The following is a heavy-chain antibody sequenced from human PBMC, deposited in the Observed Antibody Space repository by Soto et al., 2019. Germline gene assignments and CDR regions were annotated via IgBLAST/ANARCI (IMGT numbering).Heavy chain of an antibody. CDR2: IIPIFGTA. Sequence: QVQLVQSGAEVKKPGSSVKVSCKASGGTFSSYAISWVRQAPGQGLEWMGGIIPIFGTANYAQKFQGRVTITADKSTSTAYMDLSSLRSEDTAVYYCARSRFLEWLLSSYNWFDPWGQGTLVTVSS. V-gene: IGHV1-69*06. D-gene: IGHD3-3*01. J-gene: IGHJ5*02. CDR3: ARSRFLEWLLSSYNWFDP. CDR1: GGTFSSYA.